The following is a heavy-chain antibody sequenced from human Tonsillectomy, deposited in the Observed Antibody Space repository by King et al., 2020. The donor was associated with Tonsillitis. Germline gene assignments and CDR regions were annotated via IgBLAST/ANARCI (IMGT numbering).Heavy chain of an antibody. CDR1: GYSFSSYW. D-gene: IGHD5-18*01. Sequence: VQLVESGAEVKKPGESLRISCKGSGYSFSSYWINWVRQMPGKGLEWMGRIDPRDSDTDYSPSCQGHVTISADKSINTAYLQWSSLMASDTAMYYCARQSRGGYHPYYYYGMDVWGQGATVTVSS. J-gene: IGHJ6*02. CDR3: ARQSRGGYHPYYYYGMDV. CDR2: IDPRDSDT. V-gene: IGHV5-10-1*03.